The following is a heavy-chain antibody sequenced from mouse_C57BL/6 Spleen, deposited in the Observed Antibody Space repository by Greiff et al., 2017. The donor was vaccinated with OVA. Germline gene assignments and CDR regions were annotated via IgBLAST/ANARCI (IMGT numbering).Heavy chain of an antibody. CDR2: ISSGSSTI. Sequence: DVQLVESGGGLVKPGGSLKLSCAASGFTFSDYGMHWVRQAPEKGLEWVAYISSGSSTIYYADTVKGRFTISRDNAKNTLFLQMTSLRSEDTAMYYCARANYYGSSYETYYFDYWGQGTTLTVSS. CDR3: ARANYYGSSYETYYFDY. V-gene: IGHV5-17*01. CDR1: GFTFSDYG. D-gene: IGHD1-1*01. J-gene: IGHJ2*01.